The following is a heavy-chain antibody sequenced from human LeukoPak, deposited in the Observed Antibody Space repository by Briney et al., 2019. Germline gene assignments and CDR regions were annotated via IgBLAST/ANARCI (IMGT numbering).Heavy chain of an antibody. CDR2: IYYSGST. Sequence: PSETLSLTCTVSGGSISSSSYYWSWIRQPAGKGLEWIGYIYYSGSTNYNPSLKSRVTIAVDTSKNQFSLKLSSVTAADTAVYYCATVGEYCSSTSCYGSYYYYMDVWGKGTTVTVSS. V-gene: IGHV4-61*10. CDR3: ATVGEYCSSTSCYGSYYYYMDV. J-gene: IGHJ6*03. CDR1: GGSISSSSYY. D-gene: IGHD2-2*01.